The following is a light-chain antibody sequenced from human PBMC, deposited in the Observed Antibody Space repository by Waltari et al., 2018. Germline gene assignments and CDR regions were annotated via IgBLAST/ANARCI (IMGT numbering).Light chain of an antibody. CDR2: VNSDGSH. V-gene: IGLV4-69*01. CDR3: QTGGHGTWV. CDR1: CGHTSTI. Sequence: QLVLTQSHSAYASLGASLRLTCPLPCGHTSTIRAWLQQQPEKGPRYLMKVNSDGSHSKGDEIPDRFSGSGSGAERYLTISNVQSEDEADYYCQTGGHGTWVFGGGTKLTVL. J-gene: IGLJ3*02.